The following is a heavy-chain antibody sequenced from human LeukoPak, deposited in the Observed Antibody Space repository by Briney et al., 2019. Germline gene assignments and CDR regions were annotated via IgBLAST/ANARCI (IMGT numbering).Heavy chain of an antibody. Sequence: PSETLSLTCTVSGVSISNSYWSWIRQPPGKGPEWIGYIYYSGGTNYNPSLKSRVTISVDTSKNQFSLKLTSVTAADTAVYYCARAYVNPYFDYWGQGTLVTVSS. J-gene: IGHJ4*02. D-gene: IGHD3-10*02. CDR3: ARAYVNPYFDY. CDR1: GVSISNSY. V-gene: IGHV4-59*01. CDR2: IYYSGGT.